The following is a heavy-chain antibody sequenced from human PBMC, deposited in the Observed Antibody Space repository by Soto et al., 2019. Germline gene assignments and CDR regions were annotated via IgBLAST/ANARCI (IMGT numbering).Heavy chain of an antibody. Sequence: QVQLVESGGGVVQPGRSLRLSCAASGFTFSNYAMHWVRQAPGKGLECVAVISYNGGNRFYRDYVKGRFTLSRDNSKNTVHLQIASLRYEDAAVYYCARGDREDTAVVIGVRPGEYGVDVWGQGTTVTVSS. D-gene: IGHD2-15*01. V-gene: IGHV3-30*04. CDR2: ISYNGGNR. CDR1: GFTFSNYA. J-gene: IGHJ6*02. CDR3: ARGDREDTAVVIGVRPGEYGVDV.